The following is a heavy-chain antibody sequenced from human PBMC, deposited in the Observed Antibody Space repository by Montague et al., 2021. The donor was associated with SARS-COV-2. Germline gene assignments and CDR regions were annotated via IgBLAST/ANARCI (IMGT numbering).Heavy chain of an antibody. CDR1: GGSFSGYY. CDR2: INYSGGT. J-gene: IGHJ5*02. Sequence: SETLSLTCIVSGGSFSGYYWSWIRQPPGKGLEWIAYINYSGGTNYNPSLKSRVTISVDTSKNHFSLQLRSVTPADTAVYFCARATSVRGAVNWFDPWGQGTLATVSS. D-gene: IGHD3-10*01. V-gene: IGHV4-59*01. CDR3: ARATSVRGAVNWFDP.